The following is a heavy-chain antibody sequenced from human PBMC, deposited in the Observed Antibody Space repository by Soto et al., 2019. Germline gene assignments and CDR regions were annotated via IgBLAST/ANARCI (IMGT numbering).Heavy chain of an antibody. CDR2: ICYNGSNK. D-gene: IGHD6-13*01. CDR1: GCTFSSYS. J-gene: IGHJ4*02. CDR3: AREPGSSWALDY. Sequence: PGGSLRLSCAASGCTFSSYSMSWVRQAPGKGLEWVADICYNGSNKYYADSVKGRFTISRDNSKNTLYLQMNSLRAEDTAVYYCAREPGSSWALDYWGQGTLVTVSS. V-gene: IGHV3-33*08.